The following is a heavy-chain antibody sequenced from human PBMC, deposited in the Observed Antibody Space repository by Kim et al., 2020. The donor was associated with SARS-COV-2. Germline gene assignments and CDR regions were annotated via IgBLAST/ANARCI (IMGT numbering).Heavy chain of an antibody. CDR1: GFTFSSNH. D-gene: IGHD4-17*01. Sequence: RGSLRLSCAASGFTFSSNHMSWVRQAPGKGLEWVSVIYSGCSTYYGDSVKGRFTISRDNSKNTLFLHMNSLRAEDTPVYYCARGDYAFASGMDVWGQGTTVTVSS. V-gene: IGHV3-53*01. CDR3: ARGDYAFASGMDV. J-gene: IGHJ6*02. CDR2: IYSGCST.